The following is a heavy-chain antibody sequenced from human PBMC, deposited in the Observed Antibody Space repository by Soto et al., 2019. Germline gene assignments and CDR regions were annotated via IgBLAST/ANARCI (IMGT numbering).Heavy chain of an antibody. D-gene: IGHD2-2*01. CDR1: GGTFSSYT. CDR3: ARDPPVVVPAARGDWFDP. V-gene: IGHV1-69*04. CDR2: IIPILGIA. Sequence: ASVKVSCKASGGTFSSYTISWVRQAPGQGLEWMGRIIPILGIANYAQKFQGRVTITADKSTSTAYMELSSLRSEDTAVYYCARDPPVVVPAARGDWFDPWGQGTLVTVSS. J-gene: IGHJ5*02.